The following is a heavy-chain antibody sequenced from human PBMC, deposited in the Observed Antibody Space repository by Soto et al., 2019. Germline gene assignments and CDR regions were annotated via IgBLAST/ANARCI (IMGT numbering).Heavy chain of an antibody. CDR1: GDSSVSSSSYY. CDR3: ATQGGYYDSSGYRF. V-gene: IGHV4-39*01. Sequence: SETLSLTCTVSGDSSVSSSSYYWGWIRQPPGKGLEWIGSIYYTGNTFYSPSFRSRLTISVDTSKSQFSLKLSSVTAADTAVYYCATQGGYYDSSGYRFWGQGTLVTVSS. J-gene: IGHJ4*02. D-gene: IGHD3-22*01. CDR2: IYYTGNT.